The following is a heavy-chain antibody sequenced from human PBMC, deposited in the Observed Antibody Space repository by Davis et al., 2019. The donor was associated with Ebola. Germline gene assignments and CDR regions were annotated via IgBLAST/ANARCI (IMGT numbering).Heavy chain of an antibody. CDR1: GFTFSSYA. CDR2: ISYDGSNK. Sequence: GESLKISCAASGFTFSSYAMHWVRQAPGKGLEWVAVISYDGSNKYYADSVKGRFTISRDNSKNTLYLQMNSLRAEDTAVYYCARDGKGGSYYGYYYYYGMDVWGQGTTVTVSS. J-gene: IGHJ6*02. CDR3: ARDGKGGSYYGYYYYYGMDV. D-gene: IGHD1-26*01. V-gene: IGHV3-30-3*01.